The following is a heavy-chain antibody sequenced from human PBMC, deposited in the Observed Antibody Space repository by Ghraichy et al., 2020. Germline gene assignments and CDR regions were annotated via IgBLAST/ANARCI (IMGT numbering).Heavy chain of an antibody. CDR2: INHSGST. V-gene: IGHV4-34*01. CDR3: AGVPRGGPELGGLRGSWFDP. D-gene: IGHD3-16*01. Sequence: SETLSLTCAVYGGSFSGYFWNWIRQLPGKGLEWIGEINHSGSTNYTPSLKRRVTISVDTSKNQISLKLNSVTAADTAVYYCAGVPRGGPELGGLRGSWFDPWGQGTLVTVSS. J-gene: IGHJ5*02. CDR1: GGSFSGYF.